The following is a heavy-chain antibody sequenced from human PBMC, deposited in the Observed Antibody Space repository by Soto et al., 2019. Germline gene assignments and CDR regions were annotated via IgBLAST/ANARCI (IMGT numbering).Heavy chain of an antibody. CDR2: IYSDGRT. J-gene: IGHJ4*02. CDR3: ARCSGWYGQCYFDC. CDR1: GFIVSSSY. D-gene: IGHD6-13*01. V-gene: IGHV3-53*02. Sequence: DVQRVETGGGLFQPGASLRLSCAASGFIVSSSYMSWVRQAPGKGLEWVSVIYSDGRTYYADSVKGRFTISRDNSKNTLYLQMNSLSAEDTAVYYCARCSGWYGQCYFDCWGQGTLVTVSS.